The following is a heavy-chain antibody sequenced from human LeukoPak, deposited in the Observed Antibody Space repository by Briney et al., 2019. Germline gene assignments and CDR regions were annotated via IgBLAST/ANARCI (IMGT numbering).Heavy chain of an antibody. D-gene: IGHD2-2*01. CDR1: GFTFSSYE. CDR2: ISSSSSYI. J-gene: IGHJ2*01. V-gene: IGHV3-21*01. Sequence: GGSLRLSCAASGFTFSSYEMNWVRQAPGKGLEWVSSISSSSSYIYYADSVKGRFTISRDNAKNSLYLQMNSLRAEDTAVYYCARDLGSSTSPSYWYFDLWGRGTLVTVSS. CDR3: ARDLGSSTSPSYWYFDL.